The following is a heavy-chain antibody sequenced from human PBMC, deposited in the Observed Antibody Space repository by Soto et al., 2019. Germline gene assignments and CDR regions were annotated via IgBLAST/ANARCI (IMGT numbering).Heavy chain of an antibody. CDR3: TSATSSRGEPCGFIKD. CDR2: VKKDGSVK. D-gene: IGHD2-21*01. Sequence: EVQLVESGGDLVQPGGSLRLSCAASGFIFTNYWMSWVRQAPGKGLEWVANVKKDGSVKRYVDSVKGRFTISRDNAKNSVYLQMNSLRVDDTAVYYCTSATSSRGEPCGFIKDWGQGNLVTVSS. CDR1: GFIFTNYW. V-gene: IGHV3-7*03. J-gene: IGHJ4*02.